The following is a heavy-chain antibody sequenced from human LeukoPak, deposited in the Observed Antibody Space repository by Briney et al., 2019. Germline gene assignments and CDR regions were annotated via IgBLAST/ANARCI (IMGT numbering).Heavy chain of an antibody. CDR2: IYYSGST. CDR3: ARHPVGDQLLPGNWFDP. V-gene: IGHV4-39*01. J-gene: IGHJ5*02. Sequence: PETPCLSCTVSLGSPRGGIYSSGSVRPPPGEGLGCGGSIYYSGSTFYTPSLKSRVTISVDTSKNQFSLKLSSVTAADTAVYYCARHPVGDQLLPGNWFDPGGQGTLVTVSS. CDR1: LGSPRGGIYS. D-gene: IGHD2-2*01.